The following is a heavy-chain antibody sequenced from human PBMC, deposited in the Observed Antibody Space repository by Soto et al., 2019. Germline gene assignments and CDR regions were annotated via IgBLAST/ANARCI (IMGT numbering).Heavy chain of an antibody. J-gene: IGHJ5*02. Sequence: EVQLLESGGDLVQPGGSLRLSCAASGFPFITYTMTWVRQAPGKGLEWVSSIRGSGDSTYYADSVKGRFTISRDNSKHTLYLQINNLRVEDTAVYYCAKDKYDERRVHNWFDPWGQGTLVTVSS. D-gene: IGHD3-16*01. CDR2: IRGSGDST. CDR3: AKDKYDERRVHNWFDP. CDR1: GFPFITYT. V-gene: IGHV3-23*01.